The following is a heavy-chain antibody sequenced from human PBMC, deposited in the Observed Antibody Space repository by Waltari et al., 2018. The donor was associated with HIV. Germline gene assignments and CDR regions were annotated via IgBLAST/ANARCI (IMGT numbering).Heavy chain of an antibody. CDR2: INPSGGSK. CDR1: GYTFSSTY. Sequence: QVQVVQSGAAVKKPGASVKVSCKASGYTFSSTYMPWVRQDPDQGLEWMGIINPSGGSKSYAQKFQGRVTMTRDTSTSTVYMELSSLRAEDTAVYYCARASISPRWFGSPGDYWGQGTLVTVSS. J-gene: IGHJ4*02. D-gene: IGHD3-10*01. CDR3: ARASISPRWFGSPGDY. V-gene: IGHV1-46*01.